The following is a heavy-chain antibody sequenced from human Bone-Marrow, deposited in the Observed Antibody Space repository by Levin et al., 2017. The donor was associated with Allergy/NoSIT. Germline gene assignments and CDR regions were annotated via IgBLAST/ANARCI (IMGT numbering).Heavy chain of an antibody. V-gene: IGHV3-30-3*01. CDR2: ISYDGRQK. D-gene: IGHD3-9*01. J-gene: IGHJ2*01. Sequence: PGGSLRLSCSASGFTFGKDAIHWIRQAPGKGLEWIAVISYDGRQKYYADSVKGRFTISRDKSNDNALSLQMKSLGLEDSAVYYCVRRGGDGCDYEIPYTYWYFDLWSRGTLVAVSA. CDR3: VRRGGDGCDYEIPYTYWYFDL. CDR1: GFTFGKDA.